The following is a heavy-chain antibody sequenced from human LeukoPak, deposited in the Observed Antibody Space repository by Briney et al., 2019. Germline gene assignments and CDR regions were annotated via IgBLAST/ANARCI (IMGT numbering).Heavy chain of an antibody. CDR1: GGSISRGSYY. CDR3: GRDRRATYYYDSSGYYSDF. J-gene: IGHJ4*02. D-gene: IGHD3-22*01. V-gene: IGHV4-39*06. Sequence: SETLSLTCTVSGGSISRGSYYWGWIRQPPGKGLQWIGSISYSGNTYSNPSLASRVIMSVDTPKNQLSSVTAADTAVYYCGRDRRATYYYDSSGYYSDFWGQGTLVTVSS. CDR2: ISYSGNT.